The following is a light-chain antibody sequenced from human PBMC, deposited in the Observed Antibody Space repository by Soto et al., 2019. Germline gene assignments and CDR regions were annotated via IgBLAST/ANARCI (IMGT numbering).Light chain of an antibody. V-gene: IGKV3-15*01. J-gene: IGKJ1*01. CDR3: QPYNNSPRP. Sequence: EIVMTQSPATLSVSPGERATLSCRASQRVSSNLAWYQQKPGQAPTLLIYVASTRATGIPARFSGSGSGTQLTLTIRSLQSDDFAVYYCQPYNNSPRPFGQGTKVEI. CDR1: QRVSSN. CDR2: VAS.